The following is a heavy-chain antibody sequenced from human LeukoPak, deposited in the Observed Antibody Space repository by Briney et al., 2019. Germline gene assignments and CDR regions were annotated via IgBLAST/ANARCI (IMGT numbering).Heavy chain of an antibody. Sequence: PGGSLRLSCAASGFTFSSYWMHWVRQAPGKGLVWVSRINTDGSSTSYADSVKGRFTISRDNAKNTLYLQMSSLRAEDTALYYCAKGSGFWSGEYFDYWGQGTLVTVSS. CDR2: INTDGSST. J-gene: IGHJ4*02. V-gene: IGHV3-74*01. CDR1: GFTFSSYW. CDR3: AKGSGFWSGEYFDY. D-gene: IGHD3-3*01.